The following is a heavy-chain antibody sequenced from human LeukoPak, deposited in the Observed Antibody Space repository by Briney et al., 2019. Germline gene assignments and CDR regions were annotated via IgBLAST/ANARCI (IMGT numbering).Heavy chain of an antibody. CDR3: ASCTRFGEYYMDV. J-gene: IGHJ6*03. D-gene: IGHD3-10*01. CDR1: GGSFSGYY. CDR2: INHSGST. Sequence: SETLSLTCAVYGGSFSGYYWSWIRQPPGKGLEWIGEINHSGSTNYNPSLKSRVTISVDTSKNQFSLKLSSVTAADTAVYYCASCTRFGEYYMDVWGKGTTVTVSS. V-gene: IGHV4-34*01.